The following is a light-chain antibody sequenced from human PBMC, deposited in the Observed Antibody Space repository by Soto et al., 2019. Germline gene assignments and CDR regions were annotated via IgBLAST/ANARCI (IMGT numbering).Light chain of an antibody. CDR1: SSFSPSY. CDR2: GXS. CDR3: HQYGIATWT. Sequence: EIFLTQSPGTLSLSAGERATISXRASSSFSPSYLAWYQQKRGXAPRXXXDGXSSSAKGSPDRLSGSGSGTDFTRTISRREPEYCAVYYCHQYGIATWTFGQGTKVDIK. J-gene: IGKJ1*01. V-gene: IGKV3-20*01.